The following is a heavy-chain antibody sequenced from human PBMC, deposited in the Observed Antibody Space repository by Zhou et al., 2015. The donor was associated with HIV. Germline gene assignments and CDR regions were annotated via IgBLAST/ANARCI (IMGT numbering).Heavy chain of an antibody. CDR3: ARGGGRGMNILTPLADHFDS. CDR2: INPGVNGT. J-gene: IGHJ4*02. V-gene: IGHV1-46*01. CDR1: GYNFISHY. Sequence: QVQLVQSGAEVRKPGASVSLSCKTSGYNFISHYMHWVRQAPGQGLEWMGIINPGVNGTTYGQKFQGRVTLTQDTSTSAFYMTLNSLRSDDTAVYYCARGGGRGMNILTPLADHFDSWGQGTQVTVSS. D-gene: IGHD2/OR15-2a*01.